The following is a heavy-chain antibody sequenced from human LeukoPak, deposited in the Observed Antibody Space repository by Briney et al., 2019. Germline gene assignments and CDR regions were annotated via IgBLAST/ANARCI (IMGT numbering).Heavy chain of an antibody. D-gene: IGHD6-19*01. CDR2: IYNSGST. CDR3: ARVELLGSSGWPFDF. J-gene: IGHJ4*02. V-gene: IGHV4-59*01. CDR1: GGSISSYY. Sequence: PSETLSLTCTVSGGSISSYYWTWIRQPPGKGLEWIGYIYNSGSTNYNPSLKSRVTLSVDTSKNQFSLQLISVTAADTAVYYCARVELLGSSGWPFDFWGQGTLVTVSS.